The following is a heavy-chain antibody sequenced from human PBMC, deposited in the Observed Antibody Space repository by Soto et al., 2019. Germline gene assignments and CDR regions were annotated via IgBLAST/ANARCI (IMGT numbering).Heavy chain of an antibody. J-gene: IGHJ4*02. V-gene: IGHV3-30*18. CDR3: AKDRYGGHPFDY. Sequence: QVQLVESGGGVLQPGRSLRLSCAASGFTFSSYGMHWVRQAPGKGLEWVAVISYDGSNKYYADSVKGRFTISRDNSKNTLYLQMNSLRAEDTAVYYCAKDRYGGHPFDYWGQGTLVTVSS. D-gene: IGHD3-9*01. CDR2: ISYDGSNK. CDR1: GFTFSSYG.